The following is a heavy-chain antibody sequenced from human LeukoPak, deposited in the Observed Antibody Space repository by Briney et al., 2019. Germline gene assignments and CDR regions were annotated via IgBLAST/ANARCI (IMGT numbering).Heavy chain of an antibody. Sequence: KPSETLSLTCTVSGGSVSSGSYYWSWIRQPPGKGLEWIGYIYYSGSTNYNPSLKSRVTISVDTSKNQFSLKLSSVTAADTAVYYCARVSILEWLLDFDYWGQGTLVTVSS. J-gene: IGHJ4*02. V-gene: IGHV4-61*01. CDR3: ARVSILEWLLDFDY. CDR1: GGSVSSGSYY. CDR2: IYYSGST. D-gene: IGHD3-3*01.